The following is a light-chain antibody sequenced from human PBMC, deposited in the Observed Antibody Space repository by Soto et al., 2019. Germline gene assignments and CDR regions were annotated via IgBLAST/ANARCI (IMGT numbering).Light chain of an antibody. J-gene: IGLJ2*01. CDR2: GNN. CDR1: GSSIGTNT. CDR3: AAWDGSLNNVL. Sequence: QSVLTQPPSASGTRGQRVTISCSGSGSSIGTNTVNWYRQLPGTAPKLLIYGNNQRPSGVPDRFSGSKSGTSASLAISGLQSEDEAEYYCAAWDGSLNNVLFGGGTKVTVL. V-gene: IGLV1-44*01.